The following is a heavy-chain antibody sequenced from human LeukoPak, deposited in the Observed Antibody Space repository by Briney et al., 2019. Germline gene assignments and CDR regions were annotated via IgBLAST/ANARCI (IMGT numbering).Heavy chain of an antibody. V-gene: IGHV4-38-2*02. CDR1: GYSISSGYY. Sequence: PSETLSLTCTVSGYSISSGYYWGWIRQPPGKGLEWIGRIYHSGSTYYNPSLKSRVTISVDTSKNQFSLKLSSVTAADTAVYYCARRRLGYCSSTSCENWFDPWGQGTLVTVSS. CDR3: ARRRLGYCSSTSCENWFDP. CDR2: IYHSGST. J-gene: IGHJ5*02. D-gene: IGHD2-2*01.